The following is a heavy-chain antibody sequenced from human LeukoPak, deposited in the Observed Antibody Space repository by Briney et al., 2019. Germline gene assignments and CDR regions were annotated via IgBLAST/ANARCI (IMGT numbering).Heavy chain of an antibody. CDR1: GFTFSNYV. CDR2: ISGSGSHT. CDR3: AKNGEPHYYMDV. Sequence: HPGGSLRLSCAASGFTFSNYVMSCVRQAPGKGLEWVSGISGSGSHTYYADSVKGRLTTSRDNSKNTLYLQMNSLTAEDTAVYYCAKNGEPHYYMDVWGKGTTVTVSS. J-gene: IGHJ6*03. V-gene: IGHV3-23*01. D-gene: IGHD1-14*01.